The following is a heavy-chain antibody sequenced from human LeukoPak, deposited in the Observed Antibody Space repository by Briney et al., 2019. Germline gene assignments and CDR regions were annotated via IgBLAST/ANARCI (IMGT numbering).Heavy chain of an antibody. J-gene: IGHJ4*02. Sequence: GGSLRLTCAASGFTLSSNYMSWVGHAPGKGREGVSVIYSGGSTYYADSVKGRFTISRDNSKNTLYLQMNGLRAEDTAVYYCARGGSGWYYFDYWGQGTLVTVSS. D-gene: IGHD6-19*01. CDR3: ARGGSGWYYFDY. V-gene: IGHV3-53*01. CDR2: IYSGGST. CDR1: GFTLSSNY.